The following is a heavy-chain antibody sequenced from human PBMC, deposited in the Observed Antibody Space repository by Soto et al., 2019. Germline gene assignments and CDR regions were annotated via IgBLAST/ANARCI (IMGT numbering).Heavy chain of an antibody. CDR1: GYTFTSYA. Sequence: QVQLVQSGAEVKKPGASVKVSCKASGYTFTSYAMHWVRQAPGQRLEWMGWINAGNGNTRYSQKFQGRVTITRDTSASTAYMELSSLRSEDTAVYYCARVSGIAVAEVWGQGTPVTVSS. CDR2: INAGNGNT. J-gene: IGHJ4*02. CDR3: ARVSGIAVAEV. D-gene: IGHD6-19*01. V-gene: IGHV1-3*01.